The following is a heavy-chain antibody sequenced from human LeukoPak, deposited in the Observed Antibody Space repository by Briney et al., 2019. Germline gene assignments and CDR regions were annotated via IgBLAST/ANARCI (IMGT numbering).Heavy chain of an antibody. CDR2: IYTSGST. D-gene: IGHD6-19*01. V-gene: IGHV4-61*02. CDR1: GGSISSGSYY. J-gene: IGHJ4*02. CDR3: AREGGGQWLVYFDY. Sequence: NPSETLSLTCTVSGGSISSGSYYWSWIRQPAGKGLEWIGRIYTSGSTNYNPSLKSRVTISVDTSKNQFSLKLSSVTAADTAVYYCAREGGGQWLVYFDYWGQGTLVTVSS.